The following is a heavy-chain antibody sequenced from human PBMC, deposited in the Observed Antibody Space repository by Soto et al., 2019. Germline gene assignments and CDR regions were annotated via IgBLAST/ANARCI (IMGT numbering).Heavy chain of an antibody. V-gene: IGHV4-34*01. D-gene: IGHD4-4*01. CDR3: ARMSHRDYSNYVGSRTLDY. Sequence: SETLSLTCAVYGESFSGYYWSWIRQPPGKGLEWIGEINHSGSTNYNPSLKSRVTISVDTSKNQFSLKLSSVTAADTAVYYCARMSHRDYSNYVGSRTLDYWGQGTLVTVSS. CDR1: GESFSGYY. J-gene: IGHJ4*02. CDR2: INHSGST.